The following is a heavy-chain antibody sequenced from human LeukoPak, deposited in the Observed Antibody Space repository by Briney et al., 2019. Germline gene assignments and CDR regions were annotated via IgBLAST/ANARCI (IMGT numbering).Heavy chain of an antibody. V-gene: IGHV3-33*01. CDR2: IWYDGSNK. CDR1: GFTFSSYG. J-gene: IGHJ4*02. D-gene: IGHD6-13*01. CDR3: ARAGDGSSWYGFDY. Sequence: PGGSLRLSCAASGFTFSSYGMHWVRQAPGKGLEWVAVIWYDGSNKYYADSVKGRFTISRDNSKNTLYLQMNSLGAEDTAVYYCARAGDGSSWYGFDYWGQGTLVTVSS.